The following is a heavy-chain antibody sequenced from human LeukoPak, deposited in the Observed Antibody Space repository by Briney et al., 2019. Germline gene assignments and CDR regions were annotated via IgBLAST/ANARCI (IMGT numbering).Heavy chain of an antibody. CDR1: GYTLTELS. J-gene: IGHJ5*02. Sequence: ASVKVSCKVSGYTLTELSMHWVRQAPGKGLEWMGGFDPEDGETIYAQKFQGRVTMTEDTSTDTAYMELSSLRSEDTAVYHCATTLPGALRFLEWLPYNWFDPWGQGTLVTVSS. CDR2: FDPEDGET. CDR3: ATTLPGALRFLEWLPYNWFDP. V-gene: IGHV1-24*01. D-gene: IGHD3-3*01.